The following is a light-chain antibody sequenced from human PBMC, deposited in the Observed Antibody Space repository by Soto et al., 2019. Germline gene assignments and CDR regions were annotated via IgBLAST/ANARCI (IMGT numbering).Light chain of an antibody. J-gene: IGKJ3*01. CDR2: GAS. CDR1: QSVNGNY. Sequence: EIVLTQSPGTLSLAAGERATLSCRASQSVNGNYLTWYQQKPGQAPRLLIYGASSRATGIPDRFSGSGSGTDFTLTISRLEPEDFAVYYCQQYGSSPLFTFGPGTKVDIK. CDR3: QQYGSSPLFT. V-gene: IGKV3-20*01.